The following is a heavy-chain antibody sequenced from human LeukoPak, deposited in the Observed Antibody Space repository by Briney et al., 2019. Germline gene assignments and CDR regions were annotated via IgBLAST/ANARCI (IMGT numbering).Heavy chain of an antibody. J-gene: IGHJ4*01. CDR1: GFTLSNYA. CDR3: AKELAAAGNPAYDY. CDR2: IGGDGI. V-gene: IGHV3-23*01. Sequence: GGSLRLSCAASGFTLSNYAMSWVRQAPGKGLEWVSGIGGDGIFYAESVRGRFTISRDNSKNTLYLQMNGLRGDDTALYHCAKELAAAGNPAYDYWGQGILVTVCS. D-gene: IGHD6-13*01.